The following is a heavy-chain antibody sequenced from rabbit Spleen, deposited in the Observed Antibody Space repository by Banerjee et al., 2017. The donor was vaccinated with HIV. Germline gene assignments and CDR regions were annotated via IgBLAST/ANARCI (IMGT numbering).Heavy chain of an antibody. CDR2: IYSEIGMT. CDR1: GFSFSSPFN. CDR3: ARDLAGVIGWNFGW. D-gene: IGHD4-1*01. J-gene: IGHJ4*01. Sequence: QSLVESGGGLVKPGASLTLTCTASGFSFSSPFNMCWVRQAPGKGPEWIACIYSEIGMTWYAGWVNGRFTISKTSSTTVTLQMTSLTAADTATYFCARDLAGVIGWNFGWWGPGTLVTVS. V-gene: IGHV1S40*01.